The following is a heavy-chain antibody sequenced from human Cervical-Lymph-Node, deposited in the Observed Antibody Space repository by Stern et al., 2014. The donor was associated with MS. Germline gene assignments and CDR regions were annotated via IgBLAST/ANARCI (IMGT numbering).Heavy chain of an antibody. V-gene: IGHV3-23*04. CDR1: GFTFNKYA. CDR3: AKQYFDSSGYSYYYGMDV. CDR2: ISGSGGSI. J-gene: IGHJ6*02. D-gene: IGHD3-22*01. Sequence: VQLVESGGDLVQPGGSLRLSCAASGFTFNKYAMHWVLQAPGKVLEWLSTISGSGGSIYYADSVKGRFTISRDNSENTLYLQMHSLRAEDTAIYYCAKQYFDSSGYSYYYGMDVWGQGTTVTVSS.